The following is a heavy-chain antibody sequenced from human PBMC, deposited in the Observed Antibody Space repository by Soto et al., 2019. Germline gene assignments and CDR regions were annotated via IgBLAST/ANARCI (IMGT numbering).Heavy chain of an antibody. Sequence: WGTMRLSCVACGFTFSTYARILFRHAPGKEQEWVCGISGGRDSMNYADSVKGRFPISRDESKNTLYLQMNSLRAEDTAVYFCAKERDNGADRYYCDYWGQGTLVTVYS. CDR1: GFTFSTYA. CDR3: AKERDNGADRYYCDY. V-gene: IGHV3-23*01. J-gene: IGHJ4*02. CDR2: ISGGRDSM. D-gene: IGHD2-8*01.